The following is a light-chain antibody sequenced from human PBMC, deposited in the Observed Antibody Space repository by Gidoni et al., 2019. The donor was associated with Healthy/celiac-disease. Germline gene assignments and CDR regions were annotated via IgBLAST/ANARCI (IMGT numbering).Light chain of an antibody. CDR3: SSYTSSSTPVV. CDR1: SSDVGGYNY. CDR2: EVS. V-gene: IGLV2-14*01. J-gene: IGLJ2*01. Sequence: QSALTQPASVSGSPGPSTTISCTGTSSDVGGYNYVSWYQQHPGKAPKLMIYEVSNRPSGVSNRFSGSKSGNTASLTISGLQAEDEADYYCSSYTSSSTPVVFGGGTKLTVL.